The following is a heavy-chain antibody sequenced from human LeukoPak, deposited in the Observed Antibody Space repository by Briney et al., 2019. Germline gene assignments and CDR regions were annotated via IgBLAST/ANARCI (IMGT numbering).Heavy chain of an antibody. D-gene: IGHD1-1*01. V-gene: IGHV4-34*01. J-gene: IGHJ5*02. CDR3: AIASQLGSYNWFDP. CDR2: IDHTRDT. Sequence: PSETLSLTCAVYGASFSNSYWSWIRQPPGKGLEWIGEIDHTRDTKHNPSLKGRVTISVDTSKNRFSLDLTSGTATDTAVYYCAIASQLGSYNWFDPWGQGTLVTVSS. CDR1: GASFSNSY.